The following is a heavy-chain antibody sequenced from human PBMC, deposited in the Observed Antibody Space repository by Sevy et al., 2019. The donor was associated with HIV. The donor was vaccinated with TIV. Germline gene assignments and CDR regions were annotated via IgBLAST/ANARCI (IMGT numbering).Heavy chain of an antibody. Sequence: SETLSLTCTVSGGSISGTYLTWIRQPAGKGLEWIGTFYSSGNTDYNPSLKSRVTMSVDTSKNQFSLNLSSVTAADTAVYYCARPSYTGSSFWYFDLWGRGTLVTVSS. CDR3: ARPSYTGSSFWYFDL. CDR1: GGSISGTY. CDR2: FYSSGNT. J-gene: IGHJ2*01. V-gene: IGHV4-4*07. D-gene: IGHD1-26*01.